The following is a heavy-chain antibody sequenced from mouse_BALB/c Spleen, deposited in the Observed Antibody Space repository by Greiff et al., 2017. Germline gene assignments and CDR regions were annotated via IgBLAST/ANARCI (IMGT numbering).Heavy chain of an antibody. Sequence: EVKLMESGGGLVQPGGSLKLSCAASGFTFSSYTMSWVRQTPEKRLEWVAYISNGGGSTYYPDTVKGRFTISRDNAKNTLYLQMSSLKSEDTAMYYCARDYFDYWGQGTTLTVSS. CDR1: GFTFSSYT. V-gene: IGHV5-12-2*01. J-gene: IGHJ2*01. CDR3: ARDYFDY. CDR2: ISNGGGST.